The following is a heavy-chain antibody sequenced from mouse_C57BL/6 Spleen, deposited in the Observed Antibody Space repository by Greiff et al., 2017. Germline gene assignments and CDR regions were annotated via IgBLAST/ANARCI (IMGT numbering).Heavy chain of an antibody. Sequence: VHVKQSGAELVKPGASVKLSCTASGFNIKDYSMHWVKQRTEQGLEWIGRIDPEDGETKYAPKFQGNATITADTSSNTAYLQRSSLTSEDTAVYYCARQGTTARDYWGQGTTLTVSS. D-gene: IGHD1-2*01. CDR3: ARQGTTARDY. CDR2: IDPEDGET. CDR1: GFNIKDYS. J-gene: IGHJ2*01. V-gene: IGHV14-2*01.